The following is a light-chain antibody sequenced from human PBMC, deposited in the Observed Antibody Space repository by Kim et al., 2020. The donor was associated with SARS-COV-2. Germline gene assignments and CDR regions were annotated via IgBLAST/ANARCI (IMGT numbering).Light chain of an antibody. Sequence: PGTRVTLSCRASQSVSSSYLTWYQQKPGQAPRLLIYGASTRATGIPARFSGSGSGTDFTLTISSLQPEDFAVYYCQQDYNLPPTFGQGTKLEI. CDR3: QQDYNLPPT. CDR2: GAS. V-gene: IGKV3D-7*01. J-gene: IGKJ2*01. CDR1: QSVSSSY.